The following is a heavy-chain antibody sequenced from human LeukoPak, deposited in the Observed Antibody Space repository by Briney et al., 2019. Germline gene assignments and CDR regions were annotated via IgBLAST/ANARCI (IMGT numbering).Heavy chain of an antibody. D-gene: IGHD3-10*01. J-gene: IGHJ4*02. Sequence: GGSLRLSCAASGFTFSSYAMHWVRQAPGKGLEWVAVISYDGSNKYSADSVKGRFTISRDNSKNTLYLQMNSLRAEDTAVYYCARDSLGDPTYYFDYWGQGTLVTVSS. CDR1: GFTFSSYA. CDR3: ARDSLGDPTYYFDY. CDR2: ISYDGSNK. V-gene: IGHV3-30*04.